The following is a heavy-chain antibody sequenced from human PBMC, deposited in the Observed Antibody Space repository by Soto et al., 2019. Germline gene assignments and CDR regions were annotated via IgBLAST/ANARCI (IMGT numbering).Heavy chain of an antibody. Sequence: QVQLQESGPGLVKPSQTLSLTCTVSGGSISSGGYYWSWIGQHPGKGLEWIGYIYYSGSTYYNPSLKGRVTISVDTSKNQFSLKLSSVTAADTAVYYCARGTAWGLMPTPTSGFDPWGQGTLVTVSS. V-gene: IGHV4-31*03. D-gene: IGHD3-16*01. CDR2: IYYSGST. CDR3: ARGTAWGLMPTPTSGFDP. CDR1: GGSISSGGYY. J-gene: IGHJ5*02.